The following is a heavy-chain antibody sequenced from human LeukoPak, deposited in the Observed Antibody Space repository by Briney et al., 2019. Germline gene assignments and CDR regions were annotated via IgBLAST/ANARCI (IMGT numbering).Heavy chain of an antibody. CDR2: IRSKSDGGTT. CDR1: GFTFSNAW. Sequence: GGSLRLSCAASGFTFSNAWMSWVRQTPGKGLEWVGRIRSKSDGGTTDYAAPVKGRFTISRDDSKNTLYLQMNSLKTEDTAVYYCTTGIAAAGRNRVDYWGQGTLVTVSS. J-gene: IGHJ4*02. CDR3: TTGIAAAGRNRVDY. D-gene: IGHD6-13*01. V-gene: IGHV3-15*01.